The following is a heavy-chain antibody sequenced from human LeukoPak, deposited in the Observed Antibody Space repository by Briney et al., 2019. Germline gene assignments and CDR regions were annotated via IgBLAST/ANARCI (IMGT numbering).Heavy chain of an antibody. CDR2: ISSRSSTT. D-gene: IGHD3/OR15-3a*01. V-gene: IGHV3-48*01. CDR3: VKLRRFLDTTESNYMDV. Sequence: PGGSLRLSCAASGFTFSSYWMSWVRQAPGKGLEWVSYISSRSSTTYYADSVKGRFTISRDNAKNSLYLQMNSLRAEDSAIYYCVKLRRFLDTTESNYMDVWGKGTTVTVSS. CDR1: GFTFSSYW. J-gene: IGHJ6*03.